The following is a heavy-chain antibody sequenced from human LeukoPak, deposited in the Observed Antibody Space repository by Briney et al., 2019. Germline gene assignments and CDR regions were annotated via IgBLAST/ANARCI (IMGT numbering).Heavy chain of an antibody. V-gene: IGHV3-7*01. D-gene: IGHD5-18*01. CDR3: ASIRGGVQLWPN. J-gene: IGHJ4*02. Sequence: GGSLRLSCAASGFTFSSYAMHWVRQAPGKGLEWVATIKQDGSDKYYVDSVRGRFTISRDNAKNSLFLQMNSLRAEDTAVFYCASIRGGVQLWPNWGQGTLVTVSS. CDR1: GFTFSSYA. CDR2: IKQDGSDK.